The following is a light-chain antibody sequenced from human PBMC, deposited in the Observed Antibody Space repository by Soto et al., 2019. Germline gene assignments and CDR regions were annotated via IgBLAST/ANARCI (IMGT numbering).Light chain of an antibody. J-gene: IGKJ1*01. CDR2: AAS. Sequence: EIVMTQSPATLSVSPGDRATLSCRASESVTSSLAWYQQKPGQPPRLLIYAASTRATDVPARFSGGGSETEFTLTISSLQSEDFAVYYCHQYGSSPGTFGQGTKVDIK. CDR1: ESVTSS. V-gene: IGKV3-15*01. CDR3: HQYGSSPGT.